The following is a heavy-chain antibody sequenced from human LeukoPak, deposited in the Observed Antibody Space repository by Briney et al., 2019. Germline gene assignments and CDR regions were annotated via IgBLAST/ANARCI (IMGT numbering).Heavy chain of an antibody. CDR2: INQDGSKK. J-gene: IGHJ4*02. V-gene: IGHV3-7*01. CDR1: RFTFSNYW. Sequence: HPGGSLRLSCVASRFTFSNYWMSWVRQAPGEGLEWVANINQDGSKKPYADSMKGRFTISRDNAKESLYLQLNSLRADDTAVYYCAKWGPHCVGDYCPALDSWGQGTLVTVSS. D-gene: IGHD2-21*02. CDR3: AKWGPHCVGDYCPALDS.